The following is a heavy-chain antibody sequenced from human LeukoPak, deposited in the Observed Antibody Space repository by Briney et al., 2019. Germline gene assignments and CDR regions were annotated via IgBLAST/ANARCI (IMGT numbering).Heavy chain of an antibody. CDR1: GGSFSGYY. CDR3: ATLAAAGTYRSDY. D-gene: IGHD6-13*01. CDR2: INHSGST. J-gene: IGHJ4*02. Sequence: SETLSLTCAVYGGSFSGYYWSWIRQPPGKGLEWIGEINHSGSTNYNPSLKSRVTISVDTSKNQFSLKLSSVTAEDTAVYYCATLAAAGTYRSDYWGQGTLVTVSS. V-gene: IGHV4-34*01.